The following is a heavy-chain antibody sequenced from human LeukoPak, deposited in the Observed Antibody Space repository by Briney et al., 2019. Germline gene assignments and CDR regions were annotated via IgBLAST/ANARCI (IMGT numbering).Heavy chain of an antibody. CDR3: AGAAQSRYYYDSSGYYY. J-gene: IGHJ4*02. CDR2: IIPIFGTA. Sequence: GSSVKVSCKASGGTFSSYAISWVRQAPEQGLEWMGRIIPIFGTANYAQKFQGRVTITTDESTSTAYMELSSLRSEDTAVYYCAGAAQSRYYYDSSGYYYWGQGTLVTVSS. CDR1: GGTFSSYA. D-gene: IGHD3-22*01. V-gene: IGHV1-69*05.